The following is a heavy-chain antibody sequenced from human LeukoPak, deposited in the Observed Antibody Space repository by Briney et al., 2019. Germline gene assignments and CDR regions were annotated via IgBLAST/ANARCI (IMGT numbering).Heavy chain of an antibody. CDR3: AKVLRWTSGLREHDAFDI. Sequence: GGSLRLSCAASGFTFSSYEMNWVRQAPGKGLEWVSYISSSGSTIYYADSVKGRFTISRDNSKNTLYLQMNSLRAEDTAVYYCAKVLRWTSGLREHDAFDIWGQGTMVTVSS. CDR2: ISSSGSTI. V-gene: IGHV3-48*03. D-gene: IGHD5-12*01. J-gene: IGHJ3*02. CDR1: GFTFSSYE.